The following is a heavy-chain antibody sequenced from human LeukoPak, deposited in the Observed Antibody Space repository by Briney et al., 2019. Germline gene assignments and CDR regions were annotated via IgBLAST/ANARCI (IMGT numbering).Heavy chain of an antibody. Sequence: GASVKVSCKASGYTFTSYGISWVRQAPGQGLEWMGWISAYNGDTNYAQKLQGRVTMTTDTSTNTVYMELRSLRSDDTAVYHCARDLFVGPVAGPTTFDFWGQGTLVTVSS. J-gene: IGHJ4*02. D-gene: IGHD6-19*01. CDR1: GYTFTSYG. CDR3: ARDLFVGPVAGPTTFDF. CDR2: ISAYNGDT. V-gene: IGHV1-18*01.